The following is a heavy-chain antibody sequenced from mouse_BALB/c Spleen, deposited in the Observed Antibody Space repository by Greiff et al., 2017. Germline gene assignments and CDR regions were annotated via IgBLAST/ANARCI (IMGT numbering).Heavy chain of an antibody. CDR3: ARTYYRYDAPFAY. CDR2: IWSGGST. CDR1: GFSLTSYG. V-gene: IGHV2-2*02. J-gene: IGHJ3*01. Sequence: VKLVESGPGLVQPSQSLSITCTVSGFSLTSYGVHWVRQSPGKGLEWLGVIWSGGSTDYNAAFISRLSISKDNSKSQVFFKMNSLQANDTAIYYCARTYYRYDAPFAYWGQGTLVTVSA. D-gene: IGHD2-14*01.